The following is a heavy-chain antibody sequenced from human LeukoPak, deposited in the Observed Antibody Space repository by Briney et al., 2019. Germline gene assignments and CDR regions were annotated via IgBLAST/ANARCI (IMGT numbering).Heavy chain of an antibody. CDR2: ISAYNGNT. CDR3: ARLVPGFVVVVAATVDAFDI. V-gene: IGHV1-18*01. CDR1: GYTFTSYD. D-gene: IGHD2-15*01. J-gene: IGHJ3*02. Sequence: ASVKVSCKASGYTFTSYDINWVRQAPGQGLEWMGWISAYNGNTNYAQKLQGRVTMTTDTSTSTAYMELRSLRSDDTAVYYCARLVPGFVVVVAATVDAFDIWGQGTMVTVSS.